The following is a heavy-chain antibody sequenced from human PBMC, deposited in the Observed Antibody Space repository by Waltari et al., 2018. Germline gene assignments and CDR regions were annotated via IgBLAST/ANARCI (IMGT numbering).Heavy chain of an antibody. CDR2: INSDGSST. V-gene: IGHV3-74*01. J-gene: IGHJ6*02. Sequence: EEQLVESGGGVVQPGESLRLSCAASGFTFSRYWMAWVHQAPGRGLVWVSRINSDGSSTIYAESVKGRFTISRDNAKNTLYVQMNRLRAEDTAVYYCARVATKTYSSPVPGRPYYYGMDVWGQGTTVTVSS. CDR1: GFTFSRYW. D-gene: IGHD6-13*01. CDR3: ARVATKTYSSPVPGRPYYYGMDV.